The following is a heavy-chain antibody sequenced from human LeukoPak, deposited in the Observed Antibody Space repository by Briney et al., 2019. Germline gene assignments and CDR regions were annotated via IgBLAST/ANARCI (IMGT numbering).Heavy chain of an antibody. CDR2: INHSGGT. Sequence: PSETLSLTCAVYGGSFSGYYWSWTRQAPGKGLEWIGEINHSGGTNYNPSLKSRVTISIDTSKNQFSLNVISVTAADTAVYYCARGQVRSSIGWCSQDWDQGTLVTVSS. J-gene: IGHJ1*01. CDR3: ARGQVRSSIGWCSQD. D-gene: IGHD6-13*01. V-gene: IGHV4-34*01. CDR1: GGSFSGYY.